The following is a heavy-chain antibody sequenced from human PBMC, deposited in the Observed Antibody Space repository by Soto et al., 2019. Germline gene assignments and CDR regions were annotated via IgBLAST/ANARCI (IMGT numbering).Heavy chain of an antibody. CDR2: INNNGGST. V-gene: IGHV3-64D*08. Sequence: PGGSLRLSCSASGFIFSNYAMHWVRQAPGKGLEYVSHINNNGGSTNYADSVKGRFTISRDNSKNTLYLQMSSLRDDDTAVYYCVRDTEPAGLDYWGQGTLVTVSS. J-gene: IGHJ4*02. CDR3: VRDTEPAGLDY. CDR1: GFIFSNYA. D-gene: IGHD2-2*01.